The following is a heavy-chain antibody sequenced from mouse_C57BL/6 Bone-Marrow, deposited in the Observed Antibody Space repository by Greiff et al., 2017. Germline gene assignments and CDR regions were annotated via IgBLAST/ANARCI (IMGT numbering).Heavy chain of an antibody. D-gene: IGHD3-1*01. J-gene: IGHJ4*01. CDR1: GYTFTSYT. CDR3: ARGHYYAMDY. Sequence: QVQLQQSGAELARPGASVKMSCKASGYTFTSYTMHWVKQRPGQGLEWIGYINPSSGYTKYNQKFKDKATLTADKSSSTAYMQLSSLKSEDSAVYYCARGHYYAMDYWGQGTSVTVSS. CDR2: INPSSGYT. V-gene: IGHV1-4*01.